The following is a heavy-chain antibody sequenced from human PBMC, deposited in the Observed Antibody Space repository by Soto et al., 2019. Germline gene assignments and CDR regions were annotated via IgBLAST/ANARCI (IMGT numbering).Heavy chain of an antibody. J-gene: IGHJ4*02. V-gene: IGHV4-59*01. D-gene: IGHD3-9*01. CDR2: IYYSGST. CDR3: ARVKVLRYFDWSPFDY. Sequence: SETLSLTCTVSGGSISSYYWSWIRQPPGKGLEWIGYIYYSGSTNYNPSLKSRVTISVDTSKNQFSLKLSSVTAADTAVYYCARVKVLRYFDWSPFDYWGQGTLVTVSS. CDR1: GGSISSYY.